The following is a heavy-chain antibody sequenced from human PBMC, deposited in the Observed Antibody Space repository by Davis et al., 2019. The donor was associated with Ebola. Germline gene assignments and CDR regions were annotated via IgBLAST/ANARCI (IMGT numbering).Heavy chain of an antibody. CDR1: GGSFSGYY. CDR2: IYYSGST. CDR3: ARGRTGSYRPRLDY. D-gene: IGHD3-10*01. V-gene: IGHV4-34*01. Sequence: GSLRLSCAVYGGSFSGYYWSWIRQPPGKGLEWIGYIYYSGSTYYNPSLKSRVTISVDTSKNQISLKLNSVAAADTAVYFCARGRTGSYRPRLDYWGQGTLVTVSS. J-gene: IGHJ4*02.